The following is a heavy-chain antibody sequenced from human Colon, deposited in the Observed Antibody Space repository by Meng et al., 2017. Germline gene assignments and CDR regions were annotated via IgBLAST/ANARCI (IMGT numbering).Heavy chain of an antibody. V-gene: IGHV4-61*03. CDR1: GGSVSSPSYY. D-gene: IGHD1-26*01. Sequence: QLQGSRPRRVRPSETLSLTCTLSGGSVSSPSYYWSWIRQTPGKGLEWIGYVYYTGSANYNPSLKSRVTISVDTSKNHFSLNLTSVTAADTAVYYCARGRGSYSSIDFWGQGTLVTVSS. CDR3: ARGRGSYSSIDF. J-gene: IGHJ4*02. CDR2: VYYTGSA.